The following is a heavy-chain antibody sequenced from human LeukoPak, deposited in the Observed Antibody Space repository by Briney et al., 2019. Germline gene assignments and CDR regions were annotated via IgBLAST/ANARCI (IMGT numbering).Heavy chain of an antibody. CDR2: ISAYNGNT. D-gene: IGHD4-23*01. CDR1: GYTFTSYG. V-gene: IGHV1-18*01. Sequence: EASVKVSCKASGYTFTSYGISWVRQAPGQGLEWMGWISAYNGNTNYAQKLQGRVTITTDESTSTAYTELSSLRSEDTAVYYCAIRKTMVVTPFLDAFDIWGQGTMVTVSS. J-gene: IGHJ3*02. CDR3: AIRKTMVVTPFLDAFDI.